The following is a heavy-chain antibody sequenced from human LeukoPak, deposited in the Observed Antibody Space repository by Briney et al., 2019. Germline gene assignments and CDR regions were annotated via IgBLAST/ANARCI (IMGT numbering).Heavy chain of an antibody. CDR3: AKVTGAGVSHGYYFDY. CDR1: GFTFSSYG. D-gene: IGHD6-19*01. CDR2: ISYDGSNK. J-gene: IGHJ4*02. Sequence: GRSLRLSCAVPGFTFSSYGMHWVRQAPGKGLEWVAVISYDGSNKYYADSVKGRFTISRDNSKNTLYLQMNSLRAEDTAVYYCAKVTGAGVSHGYYFDYWGQGTLVTVSS. V-gene: IGHV3-30*18.